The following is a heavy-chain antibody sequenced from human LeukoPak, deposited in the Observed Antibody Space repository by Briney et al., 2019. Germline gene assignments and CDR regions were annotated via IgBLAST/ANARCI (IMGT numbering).Heavy chain of an antibody. Sequence: KPSETLSLTCTVSGGSISSYYWSWIRQPPGKGLEWIGYIYYSGSTNYNPSLKSRVTISVDTSKNQFSLKLSSVTAADTAVYYCARYTYYYGSGSYYYYMDVWGKGTTVTISS. CDR2: IYYSGST. J-gene: IGHJ6*03. D-gene: IGHD3-10*01. CDR1: GGSISSYY. CDR3: ARYTYYYGSGSYYYYMDV. V-gene: IGHV4-59*01.